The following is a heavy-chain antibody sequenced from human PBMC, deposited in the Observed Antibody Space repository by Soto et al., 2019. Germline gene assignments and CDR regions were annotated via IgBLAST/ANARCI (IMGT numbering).Heavy chain of an antibody. CDR2: IDHDGPT. CDR1: GFTFSNYC. CDR3: VRGGHGDY. V-gene: IGHV3-74*01. D-gene: IGHD2-15*01. J-gene: IGHJ4*02. Sequence: EVQLVESGGGLVQPGGSLRLSCAGSGFTFSNYCMHWVRQAPGKGLEWVSRIDHDGPTDYADSVRGRFTISRDNAENTLYLQMNSLRPEDTAVYYCVRGGHGDYWGQGTLVTVSS.